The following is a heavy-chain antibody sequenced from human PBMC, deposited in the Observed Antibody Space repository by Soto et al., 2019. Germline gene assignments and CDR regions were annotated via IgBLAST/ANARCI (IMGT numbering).Heavy chain of an antibody. J-gene: IGHJ4*02. V-gene: IGHV1-18*01. Sequence: QVHLVQAGAYVKKPGASVKVSCQGSGYAFTTYGITWVRQAPGQGPEWMGWISAHNGNTNYAQKLQGRVTVTSDTSTSTAYMELRSLSYDYTAAYYCARGRYGDYWGQGALVTVSS. CDR1: GYAFTTYG. CDR3: ARGRYGDY. D-gene: IGHD1-1*01. CDR2: ISAHNGNT.